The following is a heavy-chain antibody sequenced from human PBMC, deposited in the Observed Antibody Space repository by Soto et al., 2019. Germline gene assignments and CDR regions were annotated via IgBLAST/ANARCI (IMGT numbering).Heavy chain of an antibody. J-gene: IGHJ4*02. D-gene: IGHD3-3*01. Sequence: EVQLSESGGGLVQPGDSLRLSCAASGFSFAGYAVTWVRQAPGKGLEWVAAISGGGGSTYYADSVKGRFTISRDNSRYTLYLQMNSLTAGDAAVYYCAKTENVNGYYTAFDYWGRGARVTVSS. CDR1: GFSFAGYA. V-gene: IGHV3-23*01. CDR2: ISGGGGST. CDR3: AKTENVNGYYTAFDY.